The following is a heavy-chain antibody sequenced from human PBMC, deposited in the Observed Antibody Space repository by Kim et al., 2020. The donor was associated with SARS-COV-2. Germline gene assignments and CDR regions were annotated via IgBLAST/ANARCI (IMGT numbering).Heavy chain of an antibody. V-gene: IGHV7-4-1*02. J-gene: IGHJ6*02. CDR3: RGSIQLWLRIKDYYYYGMDV. CDR2: INTNTGNP. CDR1: GYTFTSYA. Sequence: ASVKVSCKASGYTFTSYAMNWVRQAPGQGLEWMGWINTNTGNPTYAQGFTGRFVFSLDTSVSTAYLQISSLKAEDTDCARDRGSIQLWLRIKDYYYYGMDVWGQGTTVTVSS. D-gene: IGHD5-18*01.